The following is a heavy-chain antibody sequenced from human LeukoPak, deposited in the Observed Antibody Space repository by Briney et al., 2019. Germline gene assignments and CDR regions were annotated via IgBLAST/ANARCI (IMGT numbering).Heavy chain of an antibody. D-gene: IGHD2-2*02. CDR3: ARSSRYQLLYFLHY. V-gene: IGHV4-39*07. J-gene: IGHJ4*02. Sequence: KTSETLSLTCTVSGGSISSSSYSWGWIRQPPGKGLEWIGSIYYSGSTYDNPSLKSRVTMSVDTSKNQFSLKLSSVTAADTAVYYCARSSRYQLLYFLHYWGQGTLVTVSS. CDR2: IYYSGST. CDR1: GGSISSSSYS.